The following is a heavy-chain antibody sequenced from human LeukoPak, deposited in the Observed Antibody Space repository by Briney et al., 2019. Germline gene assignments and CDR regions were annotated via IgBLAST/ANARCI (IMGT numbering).Heavy chain of an antibody. D-gene: IGHD3-22*01. J-gene: IGHJ5*02. Sequence: SETLSLTCTVSGGSISSSSYYWGWIRQPPGKGLEWIGSIYYSGSTYSNPSLQSRVTISVDTSKNQFSLKLSSVTAADTAVYYCARDRYYYDSSGYLNWFDPWGQGTLVTVSS. CDR2: IYYSGST. CDR3: ARDRYYYDSSGYLNWFDP. CDR1: GGSISSSSYY. V-gene: IGHV4-39*07.